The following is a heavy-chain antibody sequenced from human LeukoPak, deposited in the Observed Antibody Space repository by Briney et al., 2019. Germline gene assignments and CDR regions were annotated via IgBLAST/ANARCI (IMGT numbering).Heavy chain of an antibody. V-gene: IGHV3-23*01. J-gene: IGHJ4*02. CDR1: GFTFSSYA. D-gene: IGHD3-22*01. CDR2: ISGSGGST. CDR3: AKAPFSYYYDSSGDY. Sequence: GGSLRLSCAASGFTFSSYAMSWVRQAPGKGLEWVSAISGSGGSTYYADSVKGRFTISIDNSKNTLYLQMNSLRAEDTAVYYCAKAPFSYYYDSSGDYWGQGTLVTVSS.